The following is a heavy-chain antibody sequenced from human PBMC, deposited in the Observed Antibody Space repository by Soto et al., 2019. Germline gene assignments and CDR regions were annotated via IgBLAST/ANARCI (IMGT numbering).Heavy chain of an antibody. V-gene: IGHV4-4*02. Sequence: QVQLQESGPGLVKPSGTLSLTCAVSGASMSTTDWWSWVRQPPGKGLEWIGEIYHSGTTNYNPSLRSRLTMSVDKFKNHFSLTLTSVTAAATAVYYCAIPGAGDFDFWGQGTLVTVSS. CDR1: GASMSTTDW. CDR2: IYHSGTT. J-gene: IGHJ4*02. D-gene: IGHD6-13*01. CDR3: AIPGAGDFDF.